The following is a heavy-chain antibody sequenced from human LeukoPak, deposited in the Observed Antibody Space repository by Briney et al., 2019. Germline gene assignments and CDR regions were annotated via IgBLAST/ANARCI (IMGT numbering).Heavy chain of an antibody. D-gene: IGHD2-2*02. Sequence: SVKVSCKASGGTFSSYAISWVRQAPGQGLEWMGRIIPILGIANYAQKFQGRVTITADKSTSTAYMELSSLRSEDTAVYYCARGLRYCSSTSCYTNYYYGMDVWGQGTTVTVSS. J-gene: IGHJ6*02. V-gene: IGHV1-69*04. CDR2: IIPILGIA. CDR3: ARGLRYCSSTSCYTNYYYGMDV. CDR1: GGTFSSYA.